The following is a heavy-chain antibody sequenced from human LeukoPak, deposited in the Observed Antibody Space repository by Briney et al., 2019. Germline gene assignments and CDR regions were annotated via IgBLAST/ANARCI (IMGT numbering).Heavy chain of an antibody. CDR3: AREGIVPTIKAYVI. D-gene: IGHD5-12*01. J-gene: IGHJ4*02. Sequence: ASVKVSCKASGHTFTGYYMHWVRQAPGQGLEWMGWINPNSGDTNYAQKFQGRVTMTRDTSISTAYMELSRLRSDDTAVYFCAREGIVPTIKAYVIWGQGTLVTVSS. CDR2: INPNSGDT. CDR1: GHTFTGYY. V-gene: IGHV1-2*02.